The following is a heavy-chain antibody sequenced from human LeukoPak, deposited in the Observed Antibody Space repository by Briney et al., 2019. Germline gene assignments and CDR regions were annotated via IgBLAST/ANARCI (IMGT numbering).Heavy chain of an antibody. J-gene: IGHJ6*03. D-gene: IGHD3-16*01. CDR2: IYYSGST. Sequence: SETLSLTCTVSGGSISSYYWSWLRQPPGRGLEWIGYIYYSGSTNYNPSLKSRVTISVDTSKNQFSLKLSSVTAADTAVYYCARETSQKGAHYMDVWGKGTTVTISS. CDR3: ARETSQKGAHYMDV. V-gene: IGHV4-59*01. CDR1: GGSISSYY.